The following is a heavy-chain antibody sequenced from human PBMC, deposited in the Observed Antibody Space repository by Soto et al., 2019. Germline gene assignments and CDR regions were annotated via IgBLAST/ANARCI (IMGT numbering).Heavy chain of an antibody. CDR3: ARDQGYCISTSCYESGMDV. D-gene: IGHD2-2*01. CDR1: GYTFTSYY. CDR2: MNPNISNT. V-gene: IGHV1-8*01. J-gene: IGHJ6*02. Sequence: VSVKASCKASGYTFTSYYINWVRQATGQGLEWMGWMNPNISNTGYAQKFQGRVTMTRDTSTSTVYMELSSLRSEDTAVYYCARDQGYCISTSCYESGMDVWGQGTTVTVSS.